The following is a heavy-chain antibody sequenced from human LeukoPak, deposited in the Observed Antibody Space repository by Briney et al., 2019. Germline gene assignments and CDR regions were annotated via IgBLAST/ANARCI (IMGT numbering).Heavy chain of an antibody. J-gene: IGHJ4*02. CDR2: ISGRSDGP. CDR3: AKDPLNYGGHYFDN. CDR1: GFGFSSYS. D-gene: IGHD4-23*01. V-gene: IGHV3-23*01. Sequence: PGGSLRLSCAASGFGFSSYSMHWVRQAPGKGLEWVSSISGRSDGPYYADSVKGRFTTSRDNSKSTMYLQINNVRAEDAAVYYCAKDPLNYGGHYFDNWGQGTRVTVSS.